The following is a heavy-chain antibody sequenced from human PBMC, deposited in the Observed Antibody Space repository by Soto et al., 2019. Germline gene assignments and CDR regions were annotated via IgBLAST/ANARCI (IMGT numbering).Heavy chain of an antibody. CDR3: ARGVVVVPAANYYYYGMDV. V-gene: IGHV1-69*01. Sequence: QVQLVQSGAEVKKPGSSVKVSCKASGGTFSSYAISWVRQAPGQGLEWMGGIIPIFGTANYAQKFQGRVTITADESTSTAYMELSSLRSEDTAVYYCARGVVVVPAANYYYYGMDVWGQGTTVTVSS. CDR1: GGTFSSYA. J-gene: IGHJ6*02. D-gene: IGHD2-2*01. CDR2: IIPIFGTA.